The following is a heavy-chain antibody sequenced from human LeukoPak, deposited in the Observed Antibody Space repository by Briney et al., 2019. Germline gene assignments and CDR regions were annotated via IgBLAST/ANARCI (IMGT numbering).Heavy chain of an antibody. V-gene: IGHV3-30*04. Sequence: PGRSLRLSCAASGFTFSSYAMHWVRQAPGKGLEWVAVILFDGSSEYYANSVKGRFTISRDNSKSTLYLQMNSLRPEDTAVYYYARVWSSGSFLMALGYWGQGTLVTVSS. J-gene: IGHJ4*02. D-gene: IGHD3-10*01. CDR1: GFTFSSYA. CDR3: ARVWSSGSFLMALGY. CDR2: ILFDGSSE.